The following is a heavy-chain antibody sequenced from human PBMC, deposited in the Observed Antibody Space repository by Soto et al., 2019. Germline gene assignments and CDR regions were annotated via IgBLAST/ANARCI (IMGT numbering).Heavy chain of an antibody. J-gene: IGHJ4*02. Sequence: ASVKVSCKASGYTFTSYGISWVRQAPGQGLEWMGWIRTSNTNTNYARNLQGRVTITTEKSTSTAYMELSSLRSDDTAVYYCARVMSRGYCSGGSCPYFDYWGQGTLVTVSS. V-gene: IGHV1-18*01. D-gene: IGHD2-15*01. CDR1: GYTFTSYG. CDR2: IRTSNTNT. CDR3: ARVMSRGYCSGGSCPYFDY.